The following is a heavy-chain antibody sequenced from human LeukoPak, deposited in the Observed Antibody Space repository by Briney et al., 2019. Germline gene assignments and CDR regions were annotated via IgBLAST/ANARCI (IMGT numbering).Heavy chain of an antibody. D-gene: IGHD6-13*01. CDR1: GFTFSKYA. CDR3: AKGSSTYSITSYWYFDL. CDR2: ISGSGGST. Sequence: GGSLRLSCAASGFTFSKYAMSWVRQAPGKGLEWVSAISGSGGSTYYAGSVKGRFTISRDNSKNTLYLQMNSLRAEDTAVYYCAKGSSTYSITSYWYFDLWGRGTLVTVSS. J-gene: IGHJ2*01. V-gene: IGHV3-23*01.